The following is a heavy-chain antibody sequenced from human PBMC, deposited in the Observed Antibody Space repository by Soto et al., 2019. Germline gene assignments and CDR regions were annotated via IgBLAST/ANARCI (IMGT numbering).Heavy chain of an antibody. Sequence: QLQLQESGPGLVKPSETLSLTCTVSGGSISSSSYYWGWIRQPPGKGLEWIGSIYYSGSTYYNPSLKSRVTISVDTSKNQFSLKLSSVTAADTAVYYCARHWDYGGHVDYWGQGTLVTVSS. D-gene: IGHD4-17*01. CDR2: IYYSGST. CDR3: ARHWDYGGHVDY. J-gene: IGHJ4*02. CDR1: GGSISSSSYY. V-gene: IGHV4-39*01.